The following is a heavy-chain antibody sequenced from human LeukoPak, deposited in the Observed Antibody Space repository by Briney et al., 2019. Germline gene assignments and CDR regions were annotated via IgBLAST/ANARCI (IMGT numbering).Heavy chain of an antibody. CDR3: ARDYQGGYGDKTVDY. J-gene: IGHJ4*02. CDR2: IYYSGST. CDR1: GGSFSGYY. Sequence: SETLSLTCAVYGGSFSGYYWSWIRQPPGKGLEWIGTIYYSGSTYYNPSLKSRVTISVDTSKNQFSLKLSSVTAADTAVYYCARDYQGGYGDKTVDYWGQGTLVTVSS. V-gene: IGHV4-34*01. D-gene: IGHD5-18*01.